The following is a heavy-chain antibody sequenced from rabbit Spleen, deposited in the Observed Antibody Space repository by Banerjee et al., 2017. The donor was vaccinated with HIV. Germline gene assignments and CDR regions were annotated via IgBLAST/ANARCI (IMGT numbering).Heavy chain of an antibody. D-gene: IGHD1-1*01. CDR2: IDTGDGDT. J-gene: IGHJ4*01. CDR3: ARDLTDVIGWNFGW. Sequence: QQQLEESGGGLVKPGGTLTLTCTASGFSFSSIYWICWVRQAPGKGLEWIACIDTGDGDTDYANWAKGRFTISKTSSTIVTLQMTSLTAADTATYFCARDLTDVIGWNFGWWGPGTLVTV. CDR1: GFSFSSIYW. V-gene: IGHV1S45*01.